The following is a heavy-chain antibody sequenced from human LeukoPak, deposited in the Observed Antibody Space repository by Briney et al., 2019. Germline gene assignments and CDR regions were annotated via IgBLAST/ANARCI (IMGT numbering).Heavy chain of an antibody. CDR3: VRERATNNHDNWFDP. Sequence: PSETLSLTCAVYGASFNDYYWSWIRHSPTKGLEWIGEVNHSGSAKYNPSLKSRVTISADKSKNQFFLRLSPVAAADSGVYYCVRERATNNHDNWFDPWGQGTLVTVSS. CDR2: VNHSGSA. CDR1: GASFNDYY. V-gene: IGHV4-34*01. J-gene: IGHJ5*02.